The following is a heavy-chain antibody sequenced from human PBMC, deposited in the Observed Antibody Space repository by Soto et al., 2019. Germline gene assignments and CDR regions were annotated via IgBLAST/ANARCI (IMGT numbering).Heavy chain of an antibody. D-gene: IGHD4-17*01. V-gene: IGHV4-30-4*01. J-gene: IGHJ4*02. CDR3: ARDGPDYGDYVGY. CDR2: IYYSGST. Sequence: SETLSLTCTVSGGSISSGDYYWSWIRQPPGKGLEWIGYIYYSGSTYYNPSLKSRVTISVDTSKNQFSLKLSSVTAADTAVYYCARDGPDYGDYVGYWGQGTLVNVSS. CDR1: GGSISSGDYY.